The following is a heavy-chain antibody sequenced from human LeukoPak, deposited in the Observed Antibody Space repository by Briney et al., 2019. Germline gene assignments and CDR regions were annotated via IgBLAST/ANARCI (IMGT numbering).Heavy chain of an antibody. CDR1: GYTLTELS. CDR2: FDPEDAET. V-gene: IGHV1-24*01. D-gene: IGHD3-22*01. CDR3: ASLNYDSSGSDAFDI. J-gene: IGHJ3*02. Sequence: ASVKVSCKVSGYTLTELSMHWVRQAPGKGLEWMGGFDPEDAETIYTQKFQGRVTMTEDTSTDTAYMELSSLRSEDTAVYYCASLNYDSSGSDAFDIWGQGTMVTVSS.